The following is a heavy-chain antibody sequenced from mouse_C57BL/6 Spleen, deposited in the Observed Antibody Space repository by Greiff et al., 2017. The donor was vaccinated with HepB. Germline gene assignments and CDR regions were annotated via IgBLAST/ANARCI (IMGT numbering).Heavy chain of an antibody. CDR1: GFTFSDYY. J-gene: IGHJ3*01. CDR3: ARDLPPAY. Sequence: EVKVVESEGGLVQPGSSMKLSCTASGFTFSDYYMAWVRQVPEKGLEWVANINYDGSSTYYLDSLKSRFIISRDNAKNNLYLQMSSLKSEDTATYYCARDLPPAYWGQGTLVTVSA. V-gene: IGHV5-16*01. D-gene: IGHD2-1*01. CDR2: INYDGSST.